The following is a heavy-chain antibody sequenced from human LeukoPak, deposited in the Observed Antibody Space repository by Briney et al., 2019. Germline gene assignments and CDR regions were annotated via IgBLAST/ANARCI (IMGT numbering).Heavy chain of an antibody. CDR1: GGTFSSYA. CDR3: ARGYNWNYDAFDI. J-gene: IGHJ3*02. D-gene: IGHD1-7*01. Sequence: ASVKVSRKASGGTFSSYAISWVRQAPGQGLEWMGGVIPIFGTANYAQKFQGRVTITTDESTRTASTELSSLRSEHTSAYYCARGYNWNYDAFDIWGQGTMVTVSS. CDR2: VIPIFGTA. V-gene: IGHV1-69*05.